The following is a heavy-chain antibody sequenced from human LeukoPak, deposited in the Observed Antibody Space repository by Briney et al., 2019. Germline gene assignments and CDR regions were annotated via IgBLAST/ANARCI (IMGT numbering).Heavy chain of an antibody. V-gene: IGHV3-30*04. D-gene: IGHD3-16*02. CDR3: ARDGRRFLEWFYHKKSYDYVWGSYRYLLGWFDP. CDR1: GFTFSSYA. Sequence: PGGSLRLSCAASGFTFSSYAMHWVRQAPGRGLEWVAVISYDGSNKKYGDSVKGRFTISRDNSKNTLDLQMNSQRTEDTAVYYCARDGRRFLEWFYHKKSYDYVWGSYRYLLGWFDPWGQGTLVTVSS. CDR2: ISYDGSNK. J-gene: IGHJ5*02.